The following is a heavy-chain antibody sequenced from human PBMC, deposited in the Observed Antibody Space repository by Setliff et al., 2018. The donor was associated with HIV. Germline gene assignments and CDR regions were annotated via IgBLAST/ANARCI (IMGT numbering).Heavy chain of an antibody. V-gene: IGHV1-46*01. CDR1: GYNFISYH. D-gene: IGHD3-16*01. CDR2: INANGGGT. Sequence: ASVKVSCKASGYNFISYHLHWLRQAPGQGLEWMGIINANGGGTSYAQKFQGRVTITRDTSTNTVYMEMSGLRSEDTAVFYCARAVASKNIRGEYYFDYWGQGTLVTVSS. CDR3: ARAVASKNIRGEYYFDY. J-gene: IGHJ4*02.